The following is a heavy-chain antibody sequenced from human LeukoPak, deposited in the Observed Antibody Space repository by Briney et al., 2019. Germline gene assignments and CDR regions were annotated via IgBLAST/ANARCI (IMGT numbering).Heavy chain of an antibody. V-gene: IGHV4-34*01. CDR3: ARGGNYYDSSPLDY. CDR2: INHSGST. D-gene: IGHD3-22*01. J-gene: IGHJ4*02. CDR1: GGSFSGYY. Sequence: SETLSLTCAVYGGSFSGYYWSWIRQPPGKGLEWIGEINHSGSTNYNPSLKSRVTISVDTSKNQFSLKLSSVTAADTAVYYCARGGNYYDSSPLDYWGQGTLVTVSS.